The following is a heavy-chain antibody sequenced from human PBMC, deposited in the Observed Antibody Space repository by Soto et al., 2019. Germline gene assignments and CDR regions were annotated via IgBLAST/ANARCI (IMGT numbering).Heavy chain of an antibody. J-gene: IGHJ6*02. Sequence: QVQLVQSGAEVKKPGASVKVSCKASGYTFTSYGISWVRQAPGQGLECMGWISAYNGNTNYAQKLQGRVIMTTDTSTSTAYMELRSLRSDDTAVYYCARDLTSITAANYYYGMDVWGQGTTVTVSS. CDR1: GYTFTSYG. CDR2: ISAYNGNT. CDR3: ARDLTSITAANYYYGMDV. D-gene: IGHD2-2*01. V-gene: IGHV1-18*01.